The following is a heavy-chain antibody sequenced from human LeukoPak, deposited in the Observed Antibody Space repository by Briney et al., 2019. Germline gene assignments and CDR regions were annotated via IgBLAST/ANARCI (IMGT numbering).Heavy chain of an antibody. J-gene: IGHJ4*02. D-gene: IGHD3-10*01. CDR1: GFTFSSYA. V-gene: IGHV3-23*01. CDR3: AKVSPNYYGSGSYQTLDY. CDR2: ISGSGGST. Sequence: GGSLRLSCAASGFTFSSYAMSWVRQAPGKGLEWVSAISGSGGSTYYADSVKGRFTISRDNSKSTLDLQMNSLRAEDTAVYYCAKVSPNYYGSGSYQTLDYWGQGTLVTVSS.